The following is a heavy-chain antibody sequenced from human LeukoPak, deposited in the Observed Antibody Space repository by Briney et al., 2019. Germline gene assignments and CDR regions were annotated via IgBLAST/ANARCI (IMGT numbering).Heavy chain of an antibody. D-gene: IGHD3-10*01. J-gene: IGHJ4*02. CDR2: IYYSGST. V-gene: IGHV4-59*05. CDR1: GASVKSDY. CDR3: ARGGTVVLGY. Sequence: TSETLSLTCSVSGASVKSDYWSWIRQSPGKGLEWIGSIYYSGSTYYNPSLKSRVTISVDTSKNQFSLKLSSVTAEDTAVYYCARGGTVVLGYWGQGTLVAVSS.